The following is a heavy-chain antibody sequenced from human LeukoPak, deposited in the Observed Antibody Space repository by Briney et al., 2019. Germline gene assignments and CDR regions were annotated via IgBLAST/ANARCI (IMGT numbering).Heavy chain of an antibody. D-gene: IGHD1-26*01. CDR2: ISGSGGST. CDR3: AKDLVGATTGDDY. J-gene: IGHJ4*02. V-gene: IGHV3-23*01. CDR1: GFTFSSYA. Sequence: GGSLRLSCAASGFTFSSYAMSWVRQAPGQGLEWVSAISGSGGSTYYADSVKGRFTISRDNSKNTLYLQMNSLRAEDTAVYYCAKDLVGATTGDDYWGQGTLVTVSS.